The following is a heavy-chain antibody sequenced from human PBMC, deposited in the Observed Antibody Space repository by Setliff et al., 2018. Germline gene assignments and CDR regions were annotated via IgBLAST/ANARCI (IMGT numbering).Heavy chain of an antibody. D-gene: IGHD3-16*02. J-gene: IGHJ3*02. CDR1: GYSISSGYY. Sequence: PSETLSLTCAVSGYSISSGYYWGWIRQPPGKGLEWIGSIYHSGSTYYNPSLKSRVTISVDTSKNQFSLKLSSVTAADTAVYYCARDLYDYVWGTYRYHDAFDIWGQGTMVTVSS. CDR2: IYHSGST. V-gene: IGHV4-38-2*02. CDR3: ARDLYDYVWGTYRYHDAFDI.